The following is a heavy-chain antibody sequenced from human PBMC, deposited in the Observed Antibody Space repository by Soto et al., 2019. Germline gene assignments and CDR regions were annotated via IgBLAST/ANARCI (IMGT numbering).Heavy chain of an antibody. CDR1: GFTFSSYA. Sequence: QVQLVESGGGVVQPGRSLRLSCAASGFTFSSYAMHWVRQAPGKGLEWVAVISYDGSNKYYADSWKGRFTLSRDNSKNTLCLEMHSLRAEDTAVYYCSVTTPRGRNYYYGMDVWGQGTTVTVSS. V-gene: IGHV3-30-3*01. CDR3: SVTTPRGRNYYYGMDV. J-gene: IGHJ6*02. D-gene: IGHD4-17*01. CDR2: ISYDGSNK.